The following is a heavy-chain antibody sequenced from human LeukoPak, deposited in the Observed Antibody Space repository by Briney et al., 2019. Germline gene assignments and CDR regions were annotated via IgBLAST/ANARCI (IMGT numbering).Heavy chain of an antibody. CDR1: GFTFSNYA. CDR2: ISDGGGGT. CDR3: ANRGKYYFDY. D-gene: IGHD3-10*01. J-gene: IGHJ4*02. V-gene: IGHV3-23*01. Sequence: GGSLRLSCVASGFTFSNYAMSWVRQAPGKGLEWVSSISDGGGGTYYADSVKGRFTISRGNSKNTLYLLMNSLRAEDTAIYYCANRGKYYFDYWGQGTLVTVSA.